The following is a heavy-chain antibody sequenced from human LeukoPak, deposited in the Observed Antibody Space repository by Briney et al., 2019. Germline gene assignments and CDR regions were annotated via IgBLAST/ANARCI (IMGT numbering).Heavy chain of an antibody. V-gene: IGHV3-48*01. CDR1: GFTFSSYS. CDR2: ISSSSSTI. D-gene: IGHD6-6*01. J-gene: IGHJ6*03. CDR3: ASKPRDDSTSDYYYYYMDV. Sequence: GGSLRLSCAASGFTFSSYSMNWVRQAPGKGLEWVSYISSSSSTIYYADSVKGRFTISRDNAKNSLYLQMNSLRAEDTAVYYCASKPRDDSTSDYYYYYMDVWGKGTTVTVSS.